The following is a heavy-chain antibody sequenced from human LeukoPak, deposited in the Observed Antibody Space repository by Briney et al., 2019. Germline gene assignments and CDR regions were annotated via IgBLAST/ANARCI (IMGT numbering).Heavy chain of an antibody. V-gene: IGHV6-1*01. D-gene: IGHD2-21*01. Sequence: SQTLSLTCAISGDSVSSNSAAWNWIRQSPSRGLEWLGRTYYRSTWFHDYAVSVRSRITISPDTSTNQVSLQLNSVTPEDTAVYYWVCGGGSLDYWGQGTLVTVSS. CDR1: GDSVSSNSAA. CDR3: VCGGGSLDY. CDR2: TYYRSTWFH. J-gene: IGHJ4*02.